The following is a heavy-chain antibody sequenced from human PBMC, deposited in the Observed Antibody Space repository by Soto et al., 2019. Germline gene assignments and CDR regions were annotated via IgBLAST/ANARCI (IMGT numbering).Heavy chain of an antibody. J-gene: IGHJ5*02. Sequence: SETLSLTCTVSGGSISSYYWSWIRQPPGKGLEWIGYIYYSGSTNYDPSLKSRVTISVDTSKNQFSLKLSSVTAADTAVYYCARDMAVAGTDWFDPWGQGTLVTVSS. V-gene: IGHV4-59*01. CDR3: ARDMAVAGTDWFDP. CDR2: IYYSGST. CDR1: GGSISSYY. D-gene: IGHD6-19*01.